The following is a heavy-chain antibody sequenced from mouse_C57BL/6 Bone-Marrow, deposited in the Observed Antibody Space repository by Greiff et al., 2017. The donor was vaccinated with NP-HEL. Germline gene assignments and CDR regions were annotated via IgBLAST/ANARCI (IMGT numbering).Heavy chain of an antibody. D-gene: IGHD1-1*01. V-gene: IGHV1-76*01. J-gene: IGHJ4*01. CDR3: ARYYYGNYYAMDY. Sequence: QVQLQQSGAELVRPGASLKLSCKASGYTFTDYYINWVKQRPGQGLEWIARIYPGSGNTYYNEKFKGKATLTAEKSSSTAYMQLSSLTSEDSAVYFCARYYYGNYYAMDYWGQGTSVTVSS. CDR1: GYTFTDYY. CDR2: IYPGSGNT.